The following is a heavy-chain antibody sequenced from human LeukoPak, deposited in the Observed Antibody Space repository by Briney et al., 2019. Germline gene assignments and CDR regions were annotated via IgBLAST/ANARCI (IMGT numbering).Heavy chain of an antibody. Sequence: PGGSLRLSCAASGFTFSSYAITWVRQAPGKGLEWVSAMTGSGDSTYYADSVKGRFTVSRDNSKNTLSLQMNSLRAEDTAVYYCAKSSMVSTFFFDYWGQGTLVAVSS. V-gene: IGHV3-23*01. J-gene: IGHJ4*02. CDR2: MTGSGDST. CDR3: AKSSMVSTFFFDY. CDR1: GFTFSSYA. D-gene: IGHD5/OR15-5a*01.